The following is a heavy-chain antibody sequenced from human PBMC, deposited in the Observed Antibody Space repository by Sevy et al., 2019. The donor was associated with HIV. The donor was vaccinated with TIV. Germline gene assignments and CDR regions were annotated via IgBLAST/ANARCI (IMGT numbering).Heavy chain of an antibody. CDR2: ISSSGSTI. J-gene: IGHJ6*03. D-gene: IGHD1-26*01. CDR3: ARLPVGATTEAYYYYYMDV. V-gene: IGHV3-11*01. CDR1: GFTFSDYY. Sequence: GGSLRLSCAASGFTFSDYYMSWIRQAPGKGLEWVSYISSSGSTIYYADSVKGRFTISRDNAKNSLYLQMNSLRAEDTAVYYCARLPVGATTEAYYYYYMDVWGNGTTVTVSS.